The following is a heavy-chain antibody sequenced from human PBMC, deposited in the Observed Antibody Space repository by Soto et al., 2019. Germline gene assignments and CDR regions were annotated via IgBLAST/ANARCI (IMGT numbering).Heavy chain of an antibody. CDR2: ISGSGGST. CDR1: GFTFSSYA. D-gene: IGHD2-21*01. V-gene: IGHV3-23*01. J-gene: IGHJ3*02. CDR3: AKDLHIVVVIVRKPSTGI. Sequence: GGSLRLSCAASGFTFSSYAMSWVRQAPGKGLEWVSAISGSGGSTYYADSVKGRFTISRDNSKNTLYLQMNSLRAEDTAVYYCAKDLHIVVVIVRKPSTGIWGQGTMVTVSS.